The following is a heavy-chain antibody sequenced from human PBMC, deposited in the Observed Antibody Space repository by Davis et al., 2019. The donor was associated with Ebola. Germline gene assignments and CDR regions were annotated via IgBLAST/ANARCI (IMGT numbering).Heavy chain of an antibody. Sequence: ASVKVSCKASGGTFTSYGISWLRQAPGQGLEWMGWISAYNGQIKYAQKFEGRVTMTTDTSTNTGYMELRSLKSDDTAMYYCAKDSSSWAYYDSAGYPFDHWGQGTLVTVSS. J-gene: IGHJ4*02. CDR3: AKDSSSWAYYDSAGYPFDH. V-gene: IGHV1-18*01. CDR1: GGTFTSYG. CDR2: ISAYNGQI. D-gene: IGHD6-13*01.